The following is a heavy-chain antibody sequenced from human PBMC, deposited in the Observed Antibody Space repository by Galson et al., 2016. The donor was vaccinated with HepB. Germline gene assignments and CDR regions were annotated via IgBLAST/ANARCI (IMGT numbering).Heavy chain of an antibody. CDR2: IKSKVDGETI. V-gene: IGHV3-15*01. D-gene: IGHD6-13*01. Sequence: SLRLSCAASGFIFSSSVMGWVRQAPGKGLEWVGRIKSKVDGETIDYAEPVKGRFTISRDDSKNTLYLQMNSLKTEDTAVYYCTTRPYSNSGLIDYWGQGSLVTVSS. J-gene: IGHJ4*02. CDR1: GFIFSSSV. CDR3: TTRPYSNSGLIDY.